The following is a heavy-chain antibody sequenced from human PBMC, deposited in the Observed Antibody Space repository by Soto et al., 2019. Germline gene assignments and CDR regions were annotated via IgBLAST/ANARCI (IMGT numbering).Heavy chain of an antibody. V-gene: IGHV1-69*06. CDR3: ASASLAPPWFDP. Sequence: SVKVSCKASGGTFSSYAISWVRQAPGQGLEWMGRIIPIFGTANYAQKFQGRVTITADKSTSTAYMELSSLRSEDTAVYYCASASLAPPWFDPWGQGTLVTVSS. CDR1: GGTFSSYA. CDR2: IIPIFGTA. J-gene: IGHJ5*02.